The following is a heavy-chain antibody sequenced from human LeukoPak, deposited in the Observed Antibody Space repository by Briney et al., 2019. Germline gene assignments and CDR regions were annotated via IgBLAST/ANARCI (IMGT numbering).Heavy chain of an antibody. CDR3: ARGGLEYYYYYYYMDV. V-gene: IGHV4-59*12. CDR1: GGSISSYY. CDR2: IYYSGST. J-gene: IGHJ6*03. Sequence: ETLSLTCTVSGGSISSYYWSWIRQPPGKGLEWIGYIYYSGSTNYNPSLKSRVTISVDTSKNQFSLKLSSVTAADTAVYYCARGGLEYYYYYYYMDVWGKGTTVTVSS.